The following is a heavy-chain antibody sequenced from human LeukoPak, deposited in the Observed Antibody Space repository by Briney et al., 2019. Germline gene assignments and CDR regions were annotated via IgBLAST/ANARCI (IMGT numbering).Heavy chain of an antibody. V-gene: IGHV1-8*01. D-gene: IGHD6-13*01. Sequence: GASVKVSCKASGYTFTSYDINWVRQATGQGLEWMGWMNPNSGNTGYAQKFQGRVTMTRNTSISTAYMELSSLRSEDTAVYYCAREGCQQLIPRGFDPWGQGTLVTVSS. CDR1: GYTFTSYD. CDR2: MNPNSGNT. CDR3: AREGCQQLIPRGFDP. J-gene: IGHJ5*02.